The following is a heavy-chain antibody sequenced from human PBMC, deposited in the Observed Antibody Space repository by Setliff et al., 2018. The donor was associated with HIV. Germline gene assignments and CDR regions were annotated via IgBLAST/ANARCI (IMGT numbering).Heavy chain of an antibody. J-gene: IGHJ4*02. CDR2: ISSDSSAI. D-gene: IGHD6-19*01. CDR3: ARAYISGWRYFDY. CDR1: GFTFNSHT. Sequence: PGGSLRLSCAVSGFTFNSHTMNWVRQAPGKGLEWISHISSDSSAIYYADSVKGRFTISRDNAKNSLFLQMNSLRAEDTAVYYCARAYISGWRYFDYWGQGTLVTSPQ. V-gene: IGHV3-48*01.